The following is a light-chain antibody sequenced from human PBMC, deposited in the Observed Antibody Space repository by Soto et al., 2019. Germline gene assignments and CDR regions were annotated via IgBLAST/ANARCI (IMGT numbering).Light chain of an antibody. CDR3: QASYSSLAASV. V-gene: IGLV1-40*01. CDR1: SSNLGAGYD. Sequence: QSVLTQPPSVSGAPGQRVTISCTGNSSNLGAGYDVHWYQQLPGTAPKVVIYGNRNRPSGVPERFSGAKSATSASLPITGLQAEDEEDDYCQASYSSLAASVFGGGTKLTVL. J-gene: IGLJ3*02. CDR2: GNR.